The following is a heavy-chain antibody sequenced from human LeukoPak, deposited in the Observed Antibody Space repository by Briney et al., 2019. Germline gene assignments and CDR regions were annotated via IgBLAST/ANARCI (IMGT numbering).Heavy chain of an antibody. V-gene: IGHV4-34*01. CDR2: IYYSGST. CDR3: ARSGSYYYPFADY. CDR1: GGSFSGYY. J-gene: IGHJ4*02. D-gene: IGHD3-10*01. Sequence: SETLSLTCAVYGGSFSGYYWSWIRQPPGKGLEWIGSIYYSGSTYYNPSLKSRVTISVDTSKNQFSLKLSSVTAADTAVYYCARSGSYYYPFADYWGQGALVTVSS.